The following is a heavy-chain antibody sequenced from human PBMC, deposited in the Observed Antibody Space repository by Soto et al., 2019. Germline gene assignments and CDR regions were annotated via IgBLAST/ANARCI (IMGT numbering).Heavy chain of an antibody. V-gene: IGHV3-33*01. CDR3: ARMLGYCSSTSCRPGLYYYYGMDV. CDR2: IWYDGSNK. Sequence: SLRLSCAASGFTFSSYGMHWVRQAPGKGLEWVAVIWYDGSNKYYADSVKGRFTISRDNSKNTLYLQMNSLRAEDTAVYYCARMLGYCSSTSCRPGLYYYYGMDVWGQGT. J-gene: IGHJ6*02. CDR1: GFTFSSYG. D-gene: IGHD2-2*01.